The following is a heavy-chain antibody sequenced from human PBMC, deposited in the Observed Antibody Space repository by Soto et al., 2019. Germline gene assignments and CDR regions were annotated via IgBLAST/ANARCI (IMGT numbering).Heavy chain of an antibody. Sequence: QVQLVQSGAEVKKPGASVKVSCKASGYTFTGYYMHWVRQAPGQGLEWMGWINPNSGGTNYAQKFQGWVTMTRDTSISTAYMELSRLRSDDTAVYYCAREVLIGHPGYSYGRPNPYFDLWGRGTLVTVSS. J-gene: IGHJ2*01. V-gene: IGHV1-2*04. D-gene: IGHD5-18*01. CDR3: AREVLIGHPGYSYGRPNPYFDL. CDR1: GYTFTGYY. CDR2: INPNSGGT.